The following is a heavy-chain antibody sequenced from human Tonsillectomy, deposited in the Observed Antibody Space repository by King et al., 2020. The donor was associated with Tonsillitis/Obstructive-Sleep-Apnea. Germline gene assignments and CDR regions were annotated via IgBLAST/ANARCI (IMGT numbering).Heavy chain of an antibody. CDR1: GFTFSSYS. D-gene: IGHD7-27*01. J-gene: IGHJ4*02. CDR2: ISSSGSYI. Sequence: VQLVESGEGLVKPGGSLRLSCEASGFTFSSYSMNWVRQAPGKGLEWVSSISSSGSYIYYADSLKGRFTISRDNAKNSLYLQMNSRRAEETAVYYCARDSGEYFDYWGQGTLVTVSS. CDR3: ARDSGEYFDY. V-gene: IGHV3-21*01.